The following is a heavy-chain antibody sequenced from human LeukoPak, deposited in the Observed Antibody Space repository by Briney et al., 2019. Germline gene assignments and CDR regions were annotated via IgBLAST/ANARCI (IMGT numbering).Heavy chain of an antibody. CDR1: GGSISTYF. V-gene: IGHV4-59*12. Sequence: SETLSLTCTVSGGSISTYFWSWIRQPPGKGLEWIGYIYYGGNTNYNPSLKSRVIISLDTSKNQFSLKLSSVTAADTAVYYCARSIAAWHYFDYWGQGTLVTVSS. D-gene: IGHD6-13*01. J-gene: IGHJ4*02. CDR2: IYYGGNT. CDR3: ARSIAAWHYFDY.